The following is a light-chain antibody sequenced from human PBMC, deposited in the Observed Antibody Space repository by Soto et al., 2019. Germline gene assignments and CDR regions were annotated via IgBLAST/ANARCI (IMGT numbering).Light chain of an antibody. J-gene: IGLJ1*01. CDR2: GTS. Sequence: QSVLTQPPSVSGAPGQRVTISCTGSSSNFGAGYDVHWYQQLPGTAPKLLIYGTSNRPSGVPDRFSGSKSGTSASLAITGLHADDEADYYCQSYDSSLRVVFGTGTKVTVL. CDR3: QSYDSSLRVV. CDR1: SSNFGAGYD. V-gene: IGLV1-40*01.